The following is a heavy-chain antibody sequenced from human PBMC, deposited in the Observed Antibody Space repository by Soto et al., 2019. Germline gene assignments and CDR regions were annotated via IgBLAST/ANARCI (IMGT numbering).Heavy chain of an antibody. V-gene: IGHV3-30*18. D-gene: IGHD2-8*01. CDR3: AKEACTNGLCYTNYFDS. Sequence: QSGGSLRLSCAASGFTFSSYAMHWVRQAPGKGLEWVAAISSYGSNKYYADSVKGRFTISRDDSKTTLYLQMNSLRAEDTAVYYCAKEACTNGLCYTNYFDSWGQGALVTVSS. CDR1: GFTFSSYA. CDR2: ISSYGSNK. J-gene: IGHJ4*02.